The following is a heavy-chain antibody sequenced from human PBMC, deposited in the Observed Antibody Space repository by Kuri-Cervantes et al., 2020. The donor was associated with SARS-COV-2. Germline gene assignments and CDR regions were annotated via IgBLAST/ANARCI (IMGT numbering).Heavy chain of an antibody. CDR1: GYSFTSYW. CDR2: SYPGDSDT. J-gene: IGHJ3*02. D-gene: IGHD3-3*01. V-gene: IGHV5-51*01. Sequence: GGSLRLSCKGSGYSFTSYWIGWVRQMPGKGLEWLEISYPGDSDTRCSPSFQGEVTISADKSISTAYLQWSSLKASDTAMYFCATGVLEWLSNTDAFDIWGQGTMVTVSS. CDR3: ATGVLEWLSNTDAFDI.